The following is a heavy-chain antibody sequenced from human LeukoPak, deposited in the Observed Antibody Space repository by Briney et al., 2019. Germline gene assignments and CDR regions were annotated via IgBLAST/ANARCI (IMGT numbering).Heavy chain of an antibody. CDR2: IYYSGST. J-gene: IGHJ4*02. V-gene: IGHV4-59*12. Sequence: SETLSLTCTVSGGSISSYYWSWIRQPPGKGLEWIGYIYYSGSTNYNPSLKSRVTISVDTSKNQFSLKLSSVTAADTAVYYCARGSDAAIRSGFDYWGQGTLVTVSS. CDR1: GGSISSYY. D-gene: IGHD2-2*02. CDR3: ARGSDAAIRSGFDY.